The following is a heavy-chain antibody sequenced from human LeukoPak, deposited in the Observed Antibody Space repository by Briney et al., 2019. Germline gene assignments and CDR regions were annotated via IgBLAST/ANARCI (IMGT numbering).Heavy chain of an antibody. V-gene: IGHV3-23*01. CDR2: ISGSGGST. J-gene: IGHJ4*02. CDR3: AKDGVYSNYGY. CDR1: GFTFSSYA. Sequence: GGSLRLSCAASGFTFSSYAMSWVRQAPGKGLEWVSAISGSGGSTYYADSAKGRFTISRDNSKNTLYLQMNSLRAEDTAVYYCAKDGVYSNYGYWGQGTLVTVSS. D-gene: IGHD4-11*01.